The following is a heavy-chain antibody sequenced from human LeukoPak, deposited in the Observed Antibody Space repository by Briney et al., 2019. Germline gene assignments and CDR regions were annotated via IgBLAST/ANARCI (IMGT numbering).Heavy chain of an antibody. V-gene: IGHV3-23*01. Sequence: KSGGSLRLSCAASGFTFSSYAMSWVRQAPGKGLEWVSAISGSGGSTYYADSVKGRFTISRDNSKNTLYLQMNSLRAEDTAVYYCAKDDYYDSSGPVGGDDCWGQGTLVTVSS. D-gene: IGHD3-22*01. CDR3: AKDDYYDSSGPVGGDDC. CDR2: ISGSGGST. J-gene: IGHJ4*02. CDR1: GFTFSSYA.